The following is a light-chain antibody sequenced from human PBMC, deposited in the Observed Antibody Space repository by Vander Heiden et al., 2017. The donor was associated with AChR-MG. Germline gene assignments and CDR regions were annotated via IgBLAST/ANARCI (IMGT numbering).Light chain of an antibody. CDR1: SSNLGSNY. Sequence: QSVLTQPPSASGTPGQRVTISCSGSSSNLGSNYVYWYQQLPGTAPRLLIYGNNQRPSGVPDRFSGSKSGTSASLAISGLRSEDEADYYCAAWDDSLSGVVFGGGTKLTVL. J-gene: IGLJ2*01. CDR2: GNN. V-gene: IGLV1-47*02. CDR3: AAWDDSLSGVV.